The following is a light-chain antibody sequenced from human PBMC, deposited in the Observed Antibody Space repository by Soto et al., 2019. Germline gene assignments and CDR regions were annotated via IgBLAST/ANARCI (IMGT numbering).Light chain of an antibody. CDR3: QQSYSTPLT. CDR2: AAS. V-gene: IGKV1-39*01. Sequence: DIQMTQSPFFLFASVGDRVTITCRASQSISSYLNWYQQKPGKAPKLLIYAASSLQSGVPSRFGVSGSGTDFTLTISSLQPEDFATYYCQQSYSTPLTFGGGTKVEIK. CDR1: QSISSY. J-gene: IGKJ4*01.